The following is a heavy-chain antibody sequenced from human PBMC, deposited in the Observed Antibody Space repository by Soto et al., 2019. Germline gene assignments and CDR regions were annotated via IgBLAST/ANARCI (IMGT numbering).Heavy chain of an antibody. CDR3: ARVWGGAFDI. V-gene: IGHV4-59*01. J-gene: IGHJ3*02. Sequence: QVQLQESGPGLVKPSETLSLTCTVSGGSISSYYWSWIRQPPGKGLEWIGYIYYSGSTNYNPSLXSXAXIPXDTSKNQFSLKLSSVTAADTAVYYCARVWGGAFDIWGQGTMVTVSS. CDR2: IYYSGST. D-gene: IGHD3-10*01. CDR1: GGSISSYY.